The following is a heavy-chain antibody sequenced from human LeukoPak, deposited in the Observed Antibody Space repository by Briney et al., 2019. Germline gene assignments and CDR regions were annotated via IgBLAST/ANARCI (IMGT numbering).Heavy chain of an antibody. CDR2: ISDDGSHK. V-gene: IGHV3-30*18. CDR3: ANVDAGDY. J-gene: IGHJ4*02. CDR1: GFTFSAYG. Sequence: GGSLSLSCAASGFTFSAYGLHWVRQTPGKGLEWGAIISDDGSHKYYADSVKGRFTISRDNSKNTLYLQMSSLRAEDTAVYYCANVDAGDYWGQGTLVTVSS. D-gene: IGHD5-12*01.